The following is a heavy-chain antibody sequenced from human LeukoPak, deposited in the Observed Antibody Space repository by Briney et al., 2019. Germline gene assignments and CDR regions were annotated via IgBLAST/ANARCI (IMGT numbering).Heavy chain of an antibody. Sequence: PGGSLRLSCAASGFTFSSYWMSWVRQAPGKGLEWVATIKQVGSEKYYVDSVKGRFTISRDNAKNSLYLQMNSLRAEDTAVYYCARDFFLEWLLSGDYWGQGTLVTVSS. CDR3: ARDFFLEWLLSGDY. V-gene: IGHV3-7*01. J-gene: IGHJ4*02. CDR1: GFTFSSYW. D-gene: IGHD3-3*01. CDR2: IKQVGSEK.